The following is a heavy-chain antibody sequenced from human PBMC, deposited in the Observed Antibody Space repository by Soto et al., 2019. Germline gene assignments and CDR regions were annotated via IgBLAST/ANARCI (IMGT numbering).Heavy chain of an antibody. CDR3: ATVAMTSPKVFDY. D-gene: IGHD2-15*01. CDR2: IYFTGYT. CDR1: GGSLSSHY. J-gene: IGHJ4*02. V-gene: IGHV4-59*11. Sequence: QVQLQESGPELVKPSETLSLTCTVSGGSLSSHYWSWIRQSPGKGLEWIGYIYFTGYTNYNPSLKNRVTISVDPSKSQFSLSLNSVTAADTAVYYCATVAMTSPKVFDYWGQGTLVSVSS.